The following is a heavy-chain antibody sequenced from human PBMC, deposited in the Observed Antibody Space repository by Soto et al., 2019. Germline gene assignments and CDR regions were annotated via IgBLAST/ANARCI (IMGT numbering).Heavy chain of an antibody. CDR2: ISGSGGST. J-gene: IGHJ4*02. Sequence: GGFLRLSCAASGFTFSSYAMSWVRQAPGKGLEWVSAISGSGGSTYYADSVKGRFTISRDNSKNTLYLQMNSLRAEDTAVYYCAKDLRNYDFWSGYYPAENDYWGQGTLVTVSS. D-gene: IGHD3-3*01. V-gene: IGHV3-23*01. CDR3: AKDLRNYDFWSGYYPAENDY. CDR1: GFTFSSYA.